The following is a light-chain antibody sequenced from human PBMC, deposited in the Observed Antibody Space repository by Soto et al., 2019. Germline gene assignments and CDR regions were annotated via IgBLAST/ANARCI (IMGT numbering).Light chain of an antibody. J-gene: IGLJ1*01. CDR1: SSDVGGYIF. CDR2: DVN. V-gene: IGLV2-8*01. Sequence: QSALAQPASASGSPGQSFTISCTGTSSDVGGYIFVSWYQQHPGKVPKLIIYDVNKRPSGVPDRFSGSKYGNTASLTVSGLQAEDEGDYYCVSFAGGTYVFGTGTKVTV. CDR3: VSFAGGTYV.